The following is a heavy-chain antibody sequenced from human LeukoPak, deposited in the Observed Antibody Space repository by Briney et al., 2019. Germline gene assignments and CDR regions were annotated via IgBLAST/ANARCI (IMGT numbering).Heavy chain of an antibody. V-gene: IGHV3-23*01. CDR2: ITGSGGTT. J-gene: IGHJ4*02. D-gene: IGHD6-19*01. CDR3: AKDLPPEYSSGWWAFDY. CDR1: GFTFSSYG. Sequence: PGGSLRLSCAASGFTFSSYGMSWVRQAPGKGPQWVSAITGSGGTTYYADSVKGRFTISRDNSKNTLYLQMNSLRAEDTAVYYCAKDLPPEYSSGWWAFDYWGQGTLVTVSS.